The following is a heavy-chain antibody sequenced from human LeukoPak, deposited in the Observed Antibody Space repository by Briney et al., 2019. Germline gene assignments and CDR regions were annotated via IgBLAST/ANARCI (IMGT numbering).Heavy chain of an antibody. CDR2: MYYSGST. CDR3: ARDKWVKAGNTWQHYGMDV. CDR1: GGSIRSDDSY. D-gene: IGHD1-26*01. V-gene: IGHV4-30-4*01. Sequence: SETLSLTCTVSGGSIRSDDSYWGWLRQPPGKGLEWIVYMYYSGSTYNNPSLKSRITISEDTSKNQISLKLTSVTAADTAVYYCARDKWVKAGNTWQHYGMDVWGQGTTVTVSS. J-gene: IGHJ6*02.